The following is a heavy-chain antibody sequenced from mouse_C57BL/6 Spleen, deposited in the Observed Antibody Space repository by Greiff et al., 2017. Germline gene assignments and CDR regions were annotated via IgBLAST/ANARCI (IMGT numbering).Heavy chain of an antibody. CDR1: GYTFTSYW. CDR3: ARSTSVVADYWYFGV. V-gene: IGHV1-52*01. D-gene: IGHD1-1*01. Sequence: QVQLQQPGAELVRPGSSVKLSCKASGYTFTSYWMHWVKQRPIQGLEWIGNIDPSDSETHYNQKFKDKATLTVDKSSSTAYMQLSSLTSEDSAVYYCARSTSVVADYWYFGVWGTGTTVTVSA. CDR2: IDPSDSET. J-gene: IGHJ1*03.